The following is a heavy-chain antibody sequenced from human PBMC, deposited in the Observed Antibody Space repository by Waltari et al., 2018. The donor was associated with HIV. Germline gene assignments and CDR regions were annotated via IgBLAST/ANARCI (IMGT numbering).Heavy chain of an antibody. V-gene: IGHV3-33*01. CDR2: IWYDGSKK. Sequence: QVQLVQWGGGVVQPGRSLRLSCAASGCTFNNYGMSWVRQTPGKGLDGVAVIWYDGSKKDYADSVKRRVTISRDNSNNRLYLQMNSLRVDDTAVYLCARGAPWDGYNSDWYFDLWGRGTLVTVSS. CDR1: GCTFNNYG. D-gene: IGHD5-12*01. CDR3: ARGAPWDGYNSDWYFDL. J-gene: IGHJ2*01.